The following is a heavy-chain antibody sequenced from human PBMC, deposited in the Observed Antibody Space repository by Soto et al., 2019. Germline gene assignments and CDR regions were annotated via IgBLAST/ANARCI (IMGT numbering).Heavy chain of an antibody. CDR3: ARMGSSGWFDP. Sequence: GGSLRLSCAASGFTFSSYWMSWVRQAPGKGLEWVANIKQDGSEKYYVDSVKGRFTISRDNSKNPLYLQMNSLRAEDTAVYYCARMGSSGWFDPWGQGTLVTVSS. J-gene: IGHJ5*02. D-gene: IGHD6-19*01. V-gene: IGHV3-7*01. CDR2: IKQDGSEK. CDR1: GFTFSSYW.